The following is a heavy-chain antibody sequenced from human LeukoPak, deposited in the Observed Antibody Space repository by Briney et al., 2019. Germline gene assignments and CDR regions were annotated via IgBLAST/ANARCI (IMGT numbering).Heavy chain of an antibody. CDR2: IKRKTDDGTR. CDR3: TAGLGKSDFDY. D-gene: IGHD7-27*01. CDR1: GFTFNNAW. Sequence: PGGSLTRSCVASGFTFNNAWMNWVHRAPGKGLEWVGRIKRKTDDGTRDYAAPVKGRFTVSRDDSKSTVFLQMNSLKTKDTGVYYCTAGLGKSDFDYWGQGTLVTVSS. J-gene: IGHJ4*02. V-gene: IGHV3-15*01.